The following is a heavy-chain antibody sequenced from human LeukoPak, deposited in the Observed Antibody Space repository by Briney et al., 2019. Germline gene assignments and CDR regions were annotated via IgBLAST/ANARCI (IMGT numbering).Heavy chain of an antibody. CDR3: AKWVDYEVLSGYYGSDY. V-gene: IGHV3-23*01. CDR1: GFTFSNYA. Sequence: GASLRLSCAASGFTFSNYAMSWVRQAPGKGLEWVSAITGSGSGIYYADSMKSRFTISRDNSKNTLYLQINSLRAEDTAVYYCAKWVDYEVLSGYYGSDYWGQGTLVTV. D-gene: IGHD3-3*01. J-gene: IGHJ4*02. CDR2: ITGSGSGI.